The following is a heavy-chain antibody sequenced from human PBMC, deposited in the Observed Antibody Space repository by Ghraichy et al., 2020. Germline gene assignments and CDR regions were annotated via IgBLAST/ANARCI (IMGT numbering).Heavy chain of an antibody. V-gene: IGHV4-59*01. CDR2: IYYSGST. J-gene: IGHJ6*03. D-gene: IGHD6-13*01. CDR1: GGSISSYY. CDR3: ARLSSWPYYYYYMDV. Sequence: SETLSLTCTVSGGSISSYYWSWIRQPPGKGLEWIGYIYYSGSTNYNPSLKSRVTISVDTSKNQFSLKLSSVTAADTAVYYCARLSSWPYYYYYMDVWGKGTTVTVSS.